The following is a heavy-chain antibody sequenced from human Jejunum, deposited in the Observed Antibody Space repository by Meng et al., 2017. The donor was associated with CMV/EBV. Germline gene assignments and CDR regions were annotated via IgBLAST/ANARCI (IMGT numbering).Heavy chain of an antibody. V-gene: IGHV3-23*01. CDR2: ISGSGANI. D-gene: IGHD5-24*01. CDR3: AKDRSFTIRGYFDY. Sequence: GFSFSSHAMSWVRQAPGKGLEWVAAISGSGANILYADSVKGRFTISRDNSKNTLYLQMDSLRAEEAAIYYCAKDRSFTIRGYFDYWGQGTLGTGSS. J-gene: IGHJ4*02. CDR1: GFSFSSHA.